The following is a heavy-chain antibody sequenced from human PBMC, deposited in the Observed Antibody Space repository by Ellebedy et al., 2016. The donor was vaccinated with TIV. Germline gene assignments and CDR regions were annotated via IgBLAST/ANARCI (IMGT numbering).Heavy chain of an antibody. CDR2: IYYSGST. CDR1: GGSISSGGYY. J-gene: IGHJ4*02. V-gene: IGHV4-31*03. Sequence: MPSETLSLTCTVSGGSISSGGYYWSWIRQHPGKGLEWIGYIYYSGSTYYNPSLKSRVTISVDTSKNQFSLKLSSVTAADTAVYYCASSIATAGLFFDYWGQGTLVTVSS. CDR3: ASSIATAGLFFDY. D-gene: IGHD6-13*01.